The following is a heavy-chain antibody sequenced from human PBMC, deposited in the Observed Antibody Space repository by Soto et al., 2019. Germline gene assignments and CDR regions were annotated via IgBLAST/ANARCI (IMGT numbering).Heavy chain of an antibody. D-gene: IGHD3-3*01. V-gene: IGHV3-11*01. CDR2: ISSSDSTI. CDR3: ARWGVDDFWSGYYSDY. CDR1: GFTFSDYF. Sequence: QVQLVESGGGLVKPGGSLRLSCAASGFTFSDYFMSWIRQAPGKGLEWVSSISSSDSTIYYADSVKGRFTISRDNAKNSLYLQLNSIRAEDTAVYYCARWGVDDFWSGYYSDYWGQGTLVTVSS. J-gene: IGHJ4*02.